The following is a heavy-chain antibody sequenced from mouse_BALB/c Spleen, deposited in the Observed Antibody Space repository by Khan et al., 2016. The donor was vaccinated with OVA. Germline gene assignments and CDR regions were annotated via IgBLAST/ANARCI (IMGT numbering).Heavy chain of an antibody. CDR2: IDPANGNT. V-gene: IGHV14-3*02. J-gene: IGHJ4*01. Sequence: VQLQQSGAELVKPGASVKLSCTASGFNIKDTYMHWVKQRPEQGLEWIGRIDPANGNTKYDPKFQGKATITADTSSNTAYLQLSSLTSEDTAVYYCARWLLRNYALDYWGQGPSVTVSS. CDR1: GFNIKDTY. CDR3: ARWLLRNYALDY. D-gene: IGHD2-3*01.